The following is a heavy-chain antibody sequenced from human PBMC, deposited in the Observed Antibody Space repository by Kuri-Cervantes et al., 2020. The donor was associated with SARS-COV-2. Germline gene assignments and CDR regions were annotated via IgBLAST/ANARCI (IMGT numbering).Heavy chain of an antibody. J-gene: IGHJ4*02. CDR1: GYTFTSYG. V-gene: IGHV1-18*01. D-gene: IGHD3-22*01. CDR2: ISAYNDNT. Sequence: ASVKVSCKASGYTFTSYGISWVRQAPGQGLEWMGWISAYNDNTNYAQKLQGRVTMTTDTSTSTAYMELRSLRSDDTAVYYCARDAGYYDSSGYRYYFDYWGQGTLVTVSS. CDR3: ARDAGYYDSSGYRYYFDY.